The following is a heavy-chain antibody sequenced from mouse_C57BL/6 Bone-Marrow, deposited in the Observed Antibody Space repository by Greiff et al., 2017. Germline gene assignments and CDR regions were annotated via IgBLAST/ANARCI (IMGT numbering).Heavy chain of an antibody. Sequence: QVQLQQSGAELVRPGASVTLSCKASGYTFTDYEMHWVKQTPVHGLEWIGAIDPETGGTAYNQKFKGKAILTADKSSSTAYMELRSLTSEDSAVYYCTKTVLLRCFDYWGQGTTLTVSS. J-gene: IGHJ2*01. CDR1: GYTFTDYE. D-gene: IGHD1-1*01. CDR3: TKTVLLRCFDY. CDR2: IDPETGGT. V-gene: IGHV1-15*01.